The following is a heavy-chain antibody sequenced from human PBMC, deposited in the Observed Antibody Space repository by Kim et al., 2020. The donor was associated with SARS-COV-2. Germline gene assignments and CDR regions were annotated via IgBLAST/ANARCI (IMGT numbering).Heavy chain of an antibody. J-gene: IGHJ4*02. V-gene: IGHV3-11*01. CDR3: VRERSGSFATFDY. D-gene: IGHD3-3*01. Sequence: YADAVKGRFTISRDNANNSLYLQVSSLRAEDTAVYFCVRERSGSFATFDYWGQGALVIVSS.